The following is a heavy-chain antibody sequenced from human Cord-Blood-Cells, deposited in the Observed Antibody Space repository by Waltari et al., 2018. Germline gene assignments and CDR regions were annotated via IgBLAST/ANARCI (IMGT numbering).Heavy chain of an antibody. CDR1: GYPCTSAD. V-gene: IGHV1-8*01. Sequence: QVQLLQPPAEVKKPGASVKVSCKAAGYPCTSADTNSVRQATGQGLEWMGWMNPNSGNTGYAQKFQGRVTMTRNTSISTAYMELSSLRSEDTAVYYCAREAKGGDAFDIWGQGTMVTVSS. J-gene: IGHJ3*02. CDR2: MNPNSGNT. CDR3: AREAKGGDAFDI. D-gene: IGHD1-26*01.